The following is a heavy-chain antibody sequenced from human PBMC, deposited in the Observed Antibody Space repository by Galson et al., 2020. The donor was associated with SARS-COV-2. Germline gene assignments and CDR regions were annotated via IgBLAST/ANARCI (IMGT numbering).Heavy chain of an antibody. CDR3: ARDIGGNY. D-gene: IGHD1-26*01. CDR2: IHSTGTP. V-gene: IGHV4-4*07. Sequence: SQTLSLTCSVSGASINTYYWSWFRQPAGKALEWIGRIHSTGTPNYNPSITSRVIMSIDTSNNQFFLKLTSVTTADTAIYFCARDIGGNYWGQGILGSVSS. CDR1: GASINTYY. J-gene: IGHJ4*02.